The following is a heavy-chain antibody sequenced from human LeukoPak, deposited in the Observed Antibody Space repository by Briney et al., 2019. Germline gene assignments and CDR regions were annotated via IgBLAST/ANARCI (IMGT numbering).Heavy chain of an antibody. CDR2: IIPIFGTA. D-gene: IGHD6-19*01. CDR1: GGTFSSYA. J-gene: IGHJ3*02. Sequence: SVKVSCKASGGTFSSYAISWVRQAPGQGLGWMGRIIPIFGTANYAQKFQGRVTITTDESTSTAYMELSSLRSEDTAVYYCARDGYSSGNDAFDIWGQGTMVTVSS. V-gene: IGHV1-69*05. CDR3: ARDGYSSGNDAFDI.